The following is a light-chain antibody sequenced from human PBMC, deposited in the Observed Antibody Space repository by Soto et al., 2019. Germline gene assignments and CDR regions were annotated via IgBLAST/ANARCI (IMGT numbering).Light chain of an antibody. Sequence: QSAVTQPASVSGSPGQSITISCSGTTSDIGAYNFVSWYQLQPGKAPKLLIFVVSSRPSGVSARFSGSKSGTTASLTISGLQAEDEADYYCTSYTTVSTYYVIFGGGTKVTVL. CDR1: TSDIGAYNF. V-gene: IGLV2-14*01. CDR3: TSYTTVSTYYVI. J-gene: IGLJ2*01. CDR2: VVS.